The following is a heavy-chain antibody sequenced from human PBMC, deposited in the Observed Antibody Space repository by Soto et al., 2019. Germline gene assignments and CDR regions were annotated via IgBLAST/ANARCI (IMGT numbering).Heavy chain of an antibody. J-gene: IGHJ4*02. V-gene: IGHV1-3*01. CDR1: GYTFTSYA. D-gene: IGHD4-17*01. CDR3: ARAEDPTTTVTPFDY. CDR2: INAGNGNT. Sequence: ASVKVSCKASGYTFTSYAMHWVRQAPGQRLEWMGWINAGNGNTKYSQKFQGRVTITRDTSASTAYMELSSLRSEDTAVYYCARAEDPTTTVTPFDYWGQGTLVTVSS.